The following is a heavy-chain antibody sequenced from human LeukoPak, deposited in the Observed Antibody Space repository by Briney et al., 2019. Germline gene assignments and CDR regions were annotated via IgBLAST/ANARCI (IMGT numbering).Heavy chain of an antibody. D-gene: IGHD6-19*01. CDR2: IRYDGSNK. J-gene: IGHJ4*02. CDR3: AKDDFSGWYVLTEVSYFDY. CDR1: GFTFSSYG. V-gene: IGHV3-30*02. Sequence: PGGSLRLSCAASGFTFSSYGMHWVRQAPGKGLEWVAFIRYDGSNKYYADSVKGRFTISRDNSKNTLYLQMNSLRAEDTAVYYCAKDDFSGWYVLTEVSYFDYWGQGTLVTVSS.